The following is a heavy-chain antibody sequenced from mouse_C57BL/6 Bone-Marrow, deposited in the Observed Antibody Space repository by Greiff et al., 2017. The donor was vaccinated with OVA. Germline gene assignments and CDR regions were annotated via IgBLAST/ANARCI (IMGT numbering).Heavy chain of an antibody. CDR1: GYTFTSYG. CDR2: IYPRSGNT. CDR3: AREAIVKYYAMDY. V-gene: IGHV1-81*01. J-gene: IGHJ4*01. D-gene: IGHD2-5*01. Sequence: VKLQESGAELARPGASVKLSCKASGYTFTSYGISWVKQRTGQGLEWIGEIYPRSGNTYYNEKFKGKATLTAVKSSSTAYMELRSLTSEDSAVYFCAREAIVKYYAMDYWGQGTSVTVSS.